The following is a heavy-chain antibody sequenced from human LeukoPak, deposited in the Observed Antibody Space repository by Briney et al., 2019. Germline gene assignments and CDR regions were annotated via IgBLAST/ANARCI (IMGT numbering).Heavy chain of an antibody. J-gene: IGHJ4*02. CDR1: GASISSYY. CDR2: IYYSGSI. V-gene: IGHV4-59*01. Sequence: SETLSLTCTVSGASISSYYWSWIRQPPGKGLEWIGDIYYSGSIKYNPSFKSRVTMSVDTSKNQFSLKLSSVTAADTAIYCCARENPSGYYNRPIDYWGQGTLVTVSS. CDR3: ARENPSGYYNRPIDY. D-gene: IGHD3-22*01.